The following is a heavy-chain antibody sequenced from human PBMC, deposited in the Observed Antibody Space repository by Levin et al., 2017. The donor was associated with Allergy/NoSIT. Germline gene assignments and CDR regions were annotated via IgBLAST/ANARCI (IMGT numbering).Heavy chain of an antibody. J-gene: IGHJ4*02. D-gene: IGHD3-3*01. CDR3: ARSDVWSGYYGGFFDY. CDR2: IYPGDSDT. Sequence: GGSLRLSCKGSGYSFTSYWIGWVRQMPGKGLEWMGIIYPGDSDTRYSPSFQGQVTISADKSISTAYLQWSSLKASDTAMYYCARSDVWSGYYGGFFDYWGQGTLVTVSS. V-gene: IGHV5-51*01. CDR1: GYSFTSYW.